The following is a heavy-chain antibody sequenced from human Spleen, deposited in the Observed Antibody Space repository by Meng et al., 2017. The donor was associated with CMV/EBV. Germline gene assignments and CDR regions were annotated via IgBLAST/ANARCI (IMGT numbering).Heavy chain of an antibody. CDR1: GGSVNSDTYS. CDR2: IYSSGNT. CDR3: ARGLVVAMGLVDY. Sequence: SGGSVNSDTYSWTWIRQPPGKRPEWIGYIYSSGNTNYNPSLRSRVTISLDTSKNQFSLKLSSVTAADTAVYYCARGLVVAMGLVDYWGQGTLVTVSS. V-gene: IGHV4-61*01. D-gene: IGHD2-15*01. J-gene: IGHJ4*02.